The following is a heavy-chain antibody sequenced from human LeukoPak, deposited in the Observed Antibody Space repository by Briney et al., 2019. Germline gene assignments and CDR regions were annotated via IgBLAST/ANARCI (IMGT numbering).Heavy chain of an antibody. J-gene: IGHJ4*02. D-gene: IGHD3-3*01. CDR3: ARTDLGTHFAY. Sequence: SETLSHTCTVSGGSVSSGSAYWSWIRQPPGKGLEWIGYIYYSGSTNYNPSLKSRVTISVDTSKNQFSLKLRSVTAADTAVYYCARTDLGTHFAYWGQGTQVTVSS. CDR1: GGSVSSGSAY. CDR2: IYYSGST. V-gene: IGHV4-61*01.